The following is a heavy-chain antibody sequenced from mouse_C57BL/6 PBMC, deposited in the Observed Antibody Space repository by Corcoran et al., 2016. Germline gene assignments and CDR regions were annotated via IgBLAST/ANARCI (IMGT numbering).Heavy chain of an antibody. CDR2: IYPGSGNT. D-gene: IGHD2-3*01. CDR1: GYTFTDYY. J-gene: IGHJ2*01. V-gene: IGHV1-76*01. Sequence: QVQLKQSGAELVRPGASVKLSCKASGYTFTDYYINWVKQRPGQGIEWIARIYPGSGNTYYNEKFKGKATLTAEKSSSTAYMQLSSLTSEDSAVYFCARWDGYFDYWGQGTTLTVSS. CDR3: ARWDGYFDY.